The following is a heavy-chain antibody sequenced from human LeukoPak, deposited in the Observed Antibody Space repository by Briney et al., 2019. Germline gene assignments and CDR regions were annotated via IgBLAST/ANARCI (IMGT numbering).Heavy chain of an antibody. CDR2: ISGSGGST. V-gene: IGHV3-23*01. CDR3: ARSALTYYYDSSGSFDY. Sequence: PGGSLRLSCAASGFTFSSYAMSWVRQAPGKGLEWVSAISGSGGSTYYADSVKGRLTISRDNSKNTLYLQMNSLRAEDTAVYYCARSALTYYYDSSGSFDYWGQGTLVTVSS. CDR1: GFTFSSYA. J-gene: IGHJ4*02. D-gene: IGHD3-22*01.